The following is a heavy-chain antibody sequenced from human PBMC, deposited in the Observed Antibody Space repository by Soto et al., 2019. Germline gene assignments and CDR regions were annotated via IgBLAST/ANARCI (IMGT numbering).Heavy chain of an antibody. CDR2: IIPIFGTA. CDR3: ARNPPYSSGWYWFDP. CDR1: GYSFTSHY. D-gene: IGHD6-19*01. V-gene: IGHV1-69*13. Sequence: SVKVSCKAIGYSFTSHYMHWVRQAPGQGLEWMGGIIPIFGTANYAQKFQGRVTITADESTSTAYMELSSLRSEDTAVYYCARNPPYSSGWYWFDPWGQGTLVTVSS. J-gene: IGHJ5*02.